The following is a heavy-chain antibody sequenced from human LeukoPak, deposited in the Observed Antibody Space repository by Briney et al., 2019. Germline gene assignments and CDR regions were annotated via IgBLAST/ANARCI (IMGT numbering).Heavy chain of an antibody. V-gene: IGHV1-18*01. CDR2: ISPYNGET. CDR1: GYTFTSYG. J-gene: IGHJ4*02. D-gene: IGHD1-26*01. Sequence: GASVKVSCKASGYTFTSYGISWVRQAPGQGLEWMGWISPYNGETKYAQNFQDRLTLTTDTSTSTAYMELRSLRSDDTAVYYCVRDNLPVGSPENYFDSWGQGTLVTVSS. CDR3: VRDNLPVGSPENYFDS.